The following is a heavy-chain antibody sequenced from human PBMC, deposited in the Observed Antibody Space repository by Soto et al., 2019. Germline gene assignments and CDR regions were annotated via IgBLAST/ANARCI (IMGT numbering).Heavy chain of an antibody. V-gene: IGHV4-31*03. Sequence: QVQLQESGPGLVKPSQTLSLTCTVSGGSISSGGYYWSWIRQHPGKGLEWIGYIYYSGSTYYNPSLKSRVTISVDTSKNQFSLKLSSVTAADTAVYCCARGPEGDTAMAMYYFDYWGQGTLVTVSS. D-gene: IGHD5-18*01. CDR2: IYYSGST. CDR1: GGSISSGGYY. J-gene: IGHJ4*02. CDR3: ARGPEGDTAMAMYYFDY.